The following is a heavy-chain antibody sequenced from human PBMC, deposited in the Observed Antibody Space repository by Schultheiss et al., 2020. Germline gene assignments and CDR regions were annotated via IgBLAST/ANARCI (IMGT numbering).Heavy chain of an antibody. CDR2: ISWNSGTI. CDR3: ARDGGSTDTSVYSDYYGMDV. D-gene: IGHD3-22*01. J-gene: IGHJ6*02. V-gene: IGHV3-9*01. Sequence: GGPLRLSCAASGFTFDDYAMHWVRLAPGKGLEWVSGISWNSGTIGYADSVKGRFTISRDNSKNTVYLQMNSLRVEDTAVYYCARDGGSTDTSVYSDYYGMDVWGLGTTVTVSS. CDR1: GFTFDDYA.